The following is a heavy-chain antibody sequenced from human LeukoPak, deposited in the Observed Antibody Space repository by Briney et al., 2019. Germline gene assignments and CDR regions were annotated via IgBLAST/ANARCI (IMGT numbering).Heavy chain of an antibody. CDR3: ARDRYGSGRSTKDPYGMDV. Sequence: SETLSLTCTVSGGSINSGTNSWGWIRQTPVKGLEWIGTFHFSGNTYYNPSLKSRVTISVDTSKNQFSLKLSSVTAADTAVYYCARDRYGSGRSTKDPYGMDVWGQGTTVTVSS. V-gene: IGHV4-39*07. J-gene: IGHJ6*02. CDR2: FHFSGNT. D-gene: IGHD3-10*01. CDR1: GGSINSGTNS.